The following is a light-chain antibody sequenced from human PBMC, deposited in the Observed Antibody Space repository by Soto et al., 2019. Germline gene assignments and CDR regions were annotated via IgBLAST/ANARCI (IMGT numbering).Light chain of an antibody. V-gene: IGLV2-14*01. CDR2: DVS. J-gene: IGLJ2*01. Sequence: QSVLTQPASVSGSPGQSITISCTGTSSDVGGYNYVSWYQQHPGKAPKVMIYDVSNRPSGVSNRFSGSKSGNTASLTISGLQAEDEADYYCSSYTSSSTLVVFGGGTQLTV. CDR1: SSDVGGYNY. CDR3: SSYTSSSTLVV.